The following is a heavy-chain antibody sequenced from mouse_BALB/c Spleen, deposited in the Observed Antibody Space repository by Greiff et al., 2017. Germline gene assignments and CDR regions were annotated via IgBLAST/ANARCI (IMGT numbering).Heavy chain of an antibody. Sequence: EVQRVESGAELVKPGASVKLSCTASGFNIKDTYMHWVKQRPEQGLEWIGRIDPANGNTKYDPKFQGKATITADTSSNTAYLQLSSLTSEDTAVYYCARSDMITTLDYWGQGTTLTVSS. CDR1: GFNIKDTY. J-gene: IGHJ2*01. V-gene: IGHV14-3*02. CDR3: ARSDMITTLDY. CDR2: IDPANGNT. D-gene: IGHD2-4*01.